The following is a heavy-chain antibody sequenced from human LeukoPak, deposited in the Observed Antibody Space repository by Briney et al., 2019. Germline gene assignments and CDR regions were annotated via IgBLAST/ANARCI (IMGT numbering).Heavy chain of an antibody. V-gene: IGHV3-21*01. CDR3: AREYSSGWYAYYGMDV. CDR1: GFTFSSYS. D-gene: IGHD6-19*01. CDR2: ISSSSSYI. J-gene: IGHJ6*02. Sequence: PGGSLRLSCAASGFTFSSYSMNWVRQAPGKGLEWVSSISSSSSYIYYADSVKGRFTISRDNAKNSLYLQMNSLRAEDTAVYYCAREYSSGWYAYYGMDVWGQGTTVTVSS.